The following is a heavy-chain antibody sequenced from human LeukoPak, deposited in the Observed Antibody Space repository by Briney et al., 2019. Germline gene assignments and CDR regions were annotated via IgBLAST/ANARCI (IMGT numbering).Heavy chain of an antibody. CDR2: IKRDASGK. Sequence: GGSLRLSCAACGFTFSTYGMSWVRQAPGKGLEWVANIKRDASGKYYVDSVMGRFTISRDNAKNSLFLQMNRLGGEDTAVYYCARWVTSPHFGLDVWGQGTTVTVSS. D-gene: IGHD2-21*02. CDR3: ARWVTSPHFGLDV. V-gene: IGHV3-7*05. CDR1: GFTFSTYG. J-gene: IGHJ6*02.